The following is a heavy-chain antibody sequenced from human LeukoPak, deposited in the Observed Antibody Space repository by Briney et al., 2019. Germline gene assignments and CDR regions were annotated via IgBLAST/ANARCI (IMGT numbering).Heavy chain of an antibody. CDR2: ISSSSSYI. V-gene: IGHV3-21*01. CDR1: GFTFSSYA. Sequence: PGGSLRLSCAASGFTFSSYAMSWVRQAPGKGLEWVSSISSSSSYIYYADSVKGRFTISRDNAKNSLYLQMNSLRAEDTAVYYCARTATTVTSYYYYYMDVWGKGTTVTVSS. J-gene: IGHJ6*03. CDR3: ARTATTVTSYYYYYMDV. D-gene: IGHD4-17*01.